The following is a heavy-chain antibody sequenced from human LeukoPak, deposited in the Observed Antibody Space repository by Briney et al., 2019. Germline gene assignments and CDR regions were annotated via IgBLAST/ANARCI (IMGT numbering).Heavy chain of an antibody. Sequence: GGSLRLSCAASGFTFDDYAMHWVRQAPGKGLEWVAVIWYDGSNKYYADSVKGRFTISRDNSKNTLYLQMNSLRAEDTAVYYCAKGSDILTGYDAFDIWGQGTMVTVSS. CDR3: AKGSDILTGYDAFDI. CDR1: GFTFDDYA. D-gene: IGHD3-9*01. CDR2: IWYDGSNK. V-gene: IGHV3-33*06. J-gene: IGHJ3*02.